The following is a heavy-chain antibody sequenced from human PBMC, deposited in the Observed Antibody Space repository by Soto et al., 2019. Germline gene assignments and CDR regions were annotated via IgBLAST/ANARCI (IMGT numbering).Heavy chain of an antibody. D-gene: IGHD1-1*01. Sequence: XXTLSLPFTVSGASIPTSYWRWILQPPGKGLEWIGEINHSGSTKYNPSLKSRVTISVDTSKNQFSLKLSSVTAAETAVYYCARHDNWNDYYYYYGMDVWGQGTTVTVSS. V-gene: IGHV4-34*01. J-gene: IGHJ6*02. CDR1: GASIPTSY. CDR3: ARHDNWNDYYYYYGMDV. CDR2: INHSGST.